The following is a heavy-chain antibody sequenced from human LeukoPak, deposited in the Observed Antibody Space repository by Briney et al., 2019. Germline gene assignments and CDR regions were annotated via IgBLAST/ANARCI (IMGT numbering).Heavy chain of an antibody. CDR3: ARGEVGYCSSTSCWRGRWFDP. Sequence: KSSETLSLTCAVYGGSFSGYYWSWIRQPPGKGLEWIGEINHSGSTNYNPSLKSRVTISVDTSKNQFSLMLSSVAAADTAVYYCARGEVGYCSSTSCWRGRWFDPWGQGTLVTVSS. D-gene: IGHD2-2*01. CDR1: GGSFSGYY. V-gene: IGHV4-34*01. CDR2: INHSGST. J-gene: IGHJ5*02.